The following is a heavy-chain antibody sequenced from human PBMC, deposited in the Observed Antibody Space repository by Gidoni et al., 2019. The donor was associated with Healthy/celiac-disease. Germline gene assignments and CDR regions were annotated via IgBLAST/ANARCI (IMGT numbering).Heavy chain of an antibody. J-gene: IGHJ6*02. CDR3: ARNGPEQYSSSWPGDMGYYYYYYGMDV. CDR1: GGPFSSYA. Sequence: QVQLVQSGAEVKKPGSSVKVSCKASGGPFSSYAISWVRQAPGQGLEWMGRIIPILGIANYAQKFQGRVTITADKSTSTTYMELSSLRSEDTAVYYCARNGPEQYSSSWPGDMGYYYYYYGMDVWGQGTTVTVSS. D-gene: IGHD6-13*01. CDR2: IIPILGIA. V-gene: IGHV1-69*04.